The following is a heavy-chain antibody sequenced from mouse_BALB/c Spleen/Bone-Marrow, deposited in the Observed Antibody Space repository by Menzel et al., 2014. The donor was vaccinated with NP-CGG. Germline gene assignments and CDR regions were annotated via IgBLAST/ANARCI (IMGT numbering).Heavy chain of an antibody. Sequence: VQLQQSGAELAKPGASVKMSCKASGYTFTSYWMHWVKQRPGQGLEWIGYINPSTGYTEYNQKFKDKATLTADKSSSTAYMQLSSLTSEDSAVYYCARRAVRYLDYWGQGTTLTVSS. J-gene: IGHJ2*01. D-gene: IGHD2-13*01. V-gene: IGHV1-7*01. CDR2: INPSTGYT. CDR1: GYTFTSYW. CDR3: ARRAVRYLDY.